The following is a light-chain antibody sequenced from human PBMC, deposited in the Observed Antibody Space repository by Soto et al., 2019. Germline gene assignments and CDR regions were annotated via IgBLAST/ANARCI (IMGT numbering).Light chain of an antibody. CDR1: SSDVGSYNR. CDR2: EVS. J-gene: IGLJ2*01. CDR3: SSYTRSSTVV. V-gene: IGLV2-18*02. Sequence: QSVLTQPPSVSGSPGQSVTISCTGTSSDVGSYNRVSWYQQPPGTAPKLMIYEVSNRPSGVPGRFSGSKSCITASLSISGLQADDEAEYYCSSYTRSSTVVFGGGTKLTV.